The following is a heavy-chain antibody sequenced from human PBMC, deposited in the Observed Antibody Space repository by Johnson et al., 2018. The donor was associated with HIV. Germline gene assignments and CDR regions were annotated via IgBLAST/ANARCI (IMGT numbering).Heavy chain of an antibody. J-gene: IGHJ3*02. V-gene: IGHV3-9*01. D-gene: IGHD3-22*01. CDR1: GFTFDDYA. CDR3: AKVYYDSSGYGAFDI. Sequence: VQLVEYGGGLVQPGRSLRLSCAASGFTFDDYAMHWVRQAPGKGLEWVSGISWNSGSIGYADSVKGRFTISRDNAKNTLYLQMNSLRAEYKALYYCAKVYYDSSGYGAFDIWGQGTMVTVSS. CDR2: ISWNSGSI.